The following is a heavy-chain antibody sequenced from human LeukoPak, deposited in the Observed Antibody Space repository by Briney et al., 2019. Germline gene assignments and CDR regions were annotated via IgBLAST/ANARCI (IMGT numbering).Heavy chain of an antibody. Sequence: SVKVSCKASGGTFSSYAISWVRQAPGQGLEWMGGIIPIFGTANYAQKFQGRVTITADKSTSTAYMELSSLRSEDTAVYYCARGLVSSGYFYYYYYMDVWGKGTTVTVSS. CDR3: ARGLVSSGYFYYYYYMDV. J-gene: IGHJ6*03. V-gene: IGHV1-69*06. CDR2: IIPIFGTA. D-gene: IGHD3-22*01. CDR1: GGTFSSYA.